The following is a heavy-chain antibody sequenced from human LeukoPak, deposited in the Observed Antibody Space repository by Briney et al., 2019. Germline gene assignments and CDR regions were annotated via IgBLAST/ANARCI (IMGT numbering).Heavy chain of an antibody. Sequence: PSETLSLTCTVSGGSISSSSYYWGWIRQPPGEGLEWIGSIYYSGSTYYNPSLKSRVTISVDTSKNQFSLKLSSVTAADTAVYYCGKGPYCGGDCYFVEYWGQGNLVTVSS. J-gene: IGHJ4*02. V-gene: IGHV4-39*01. CDR2: IYYSGST. D-gene: IGHD2-21*02. CDR3: GKGPYCGGDCYFVEY. CDR1: GGSISSSSYY.